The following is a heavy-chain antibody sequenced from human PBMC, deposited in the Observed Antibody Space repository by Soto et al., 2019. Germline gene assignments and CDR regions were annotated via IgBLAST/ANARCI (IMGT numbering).Heavy chain of an antibody. V-gene: IGHV3-9*01. Sequence: PGGSLRLSCAASGFTFDNYAMHWVRQALGKGLEWVSGISWNSGSIGYADSVKGRFSISRDNAKYSLYLQMNSLRAEDTALYYCAKSTSSGGPSDAFDIWGQGTMVTVSS. CDR2: ISWNSGSI. D-gene: IGHD3-16*01. CDR1: GFTFDNYA. J-gene: IGHJ3*02. CDR3: AKSTSSGGPSDAFDI.